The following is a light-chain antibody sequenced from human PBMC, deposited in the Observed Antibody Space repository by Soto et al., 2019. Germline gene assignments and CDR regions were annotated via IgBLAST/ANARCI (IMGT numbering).Light chain of an antibody. V-gene: IGKV1-5*03. CDR3: QHYNSYSEA. CDR2: KAS. CDR1: QTISSW. Sequence: DIQITQAPATLSGSXGDRVTIACRASQTISSWLAWYQQKQGKAPRLLIYKASTLKSGVPSRFSGSGSGTELTLTISSLQPDDFATYYCQHYNSYSEAFGQGTKVDI. J-gene: IGKJ1*01.